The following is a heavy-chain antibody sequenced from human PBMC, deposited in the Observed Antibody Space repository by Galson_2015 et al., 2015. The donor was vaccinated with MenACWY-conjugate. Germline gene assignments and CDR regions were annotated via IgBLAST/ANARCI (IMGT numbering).Heavy chain of an antibody. Sequence: SETLSLTCTVSGGSVNSGGYYWSWIRQTPGKGLEWIGSVYYSGSTYYNPSLNSRVTISVDTSENQFTLKLSSVTAADTAVYYCARHYYYSNGPHDYWGQGTLVTVSS. CDR1: GGSVNSGGYY. CDR2: VYYSGST. V-gene: IGHV4-39*01. D-gene: IGHD3-22*01. CDR3: ARHYYYSNGPHDY. J-gene: IGHJ4*02.